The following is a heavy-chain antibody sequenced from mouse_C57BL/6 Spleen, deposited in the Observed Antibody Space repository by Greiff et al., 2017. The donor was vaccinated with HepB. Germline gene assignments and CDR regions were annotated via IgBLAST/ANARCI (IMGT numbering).Heavy chain of an antibody. V-gene: IGHV1-52*01. CDR2: IDPSDSET. CDR1: GYTFTSYW. Sequence: QVQLKQPGAELVRPGSSVKLSCKASGYTFTSYWMHWVKQRPIQGLEWIGNIDPSDSETHYNQKFKDKATLTVDKSSSTAYMQLSSLTSEDSAVYYCARGYDYGYFDYWGQGTTLTVSS. D-gene: IGHD2-4*01. J-gene: IGHJ2*01. CDR3: ARGYDYGYFDY.